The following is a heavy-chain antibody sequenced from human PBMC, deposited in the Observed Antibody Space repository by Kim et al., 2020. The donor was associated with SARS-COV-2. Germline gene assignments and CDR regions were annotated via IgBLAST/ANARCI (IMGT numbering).Heavy chain of an antibody. CDR1: GGSVSSGSYY. D-gene: IGHD3-22*01. CDR2: IYYSGST. Sequence: SETLSLTCTVSGGSVSSGSYYWSWIRQPPGKGLEWIGYIYYSGSTNYNPSLKSRVTISVDTSKNQFSLKLSSVTAADTAVYYCAREPYYYDSSGYYPGYYFDYWGQGTLVTVSS. V-gene: IGHV4-61*01. CDR3: AREPYYYDSSGYYPGYYFDY. J-gene: IGHJ4*02.